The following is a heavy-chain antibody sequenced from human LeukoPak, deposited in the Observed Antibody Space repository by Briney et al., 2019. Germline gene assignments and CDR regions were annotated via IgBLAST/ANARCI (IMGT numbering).Heavy chain of an antibody. CDR2: ISGSGGST. V-gene: IGHV3-23*01. D-gene: IGHD3-9*01. J-gene: IGHJ4*02. CDR3: AKIGLSIYDILAGYYRAGHFDY. CDR1: GFTFSSYA. Sequence: PGRSLRLSCAASGFTFSSYAMSWVRQAPGKGLEWVSAISGSGGSTYYADSVKGRFTISRDNSKNTLYLQMNSLRAEDTAVYYCAKIGLSIYDILAGYYRAGHFDYWGQGTLVTVSS.